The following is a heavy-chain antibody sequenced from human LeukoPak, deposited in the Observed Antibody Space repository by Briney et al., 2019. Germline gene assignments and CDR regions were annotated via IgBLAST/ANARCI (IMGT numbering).Heavy chain of an antibody. CDR1: GGSISSGGYY. Sequence: SQTLSLTCTVSGGSISSGGYYWSWIRQHPGKCLEWIGYIYYSGSTYYNPSLKSRVTISVDTSKNQFSLKLSSVTAADTAVYYCARDATIAAAGPGYFDYWGQGTLVTVSS. V-gene: IGHV4-31*03. CDR3: ARDATIAAAGPGYFDY. J-gene: IGHJ4*02. CDR2: IYYSGST. D-gene: IGHD6-13*01.